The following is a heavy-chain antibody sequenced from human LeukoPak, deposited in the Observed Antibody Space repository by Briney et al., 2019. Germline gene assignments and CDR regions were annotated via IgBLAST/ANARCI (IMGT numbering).Heavy chain of an antibody. V-gene: IGHV3-23*01. CDR2: ITGSGDST. CDR3: AKVLEQWLIRGGAFDM. Sequence: GGSLRLSCAASGFTFSSYTMSWVRQAPGKGLEWVSSITGSGDSTYDVDSVKGRFTISRDNSKNTLYLQVNSLRAEDTAVYYCAKVLEQWLIRGGAFDMWGQGTMVTVSS. D-gene: IGHD6-19*01. J-gene: IGHJ3*02. CDR1: GFTFSSYT.